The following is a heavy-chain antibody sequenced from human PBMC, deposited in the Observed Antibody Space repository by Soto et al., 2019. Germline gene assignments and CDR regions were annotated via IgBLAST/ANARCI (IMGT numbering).Heavy chain of an antibody. V-gene: IGHV4-4*02. J-gene: IGHJ4*02. Sequence: SETLSLTCAVSGGSISSSNWWSWVRQPPGKGLEWIGEIYHSGSTNYNPSLKSRGTISVDKSKNQFSLKLSSVTAAETAVYYCARARLRRSSWYGYYFDHSGQGLLVTVSS. CDR1: GGSISSSNW. CDR3: ARARLRRSSWYGYYFDH. CDR2: IYHSGST. D-gene: IGHD6-13*01.